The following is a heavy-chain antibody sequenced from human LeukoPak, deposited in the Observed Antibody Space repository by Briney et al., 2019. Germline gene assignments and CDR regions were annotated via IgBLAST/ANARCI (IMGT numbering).Heavy chain of an antibody. CDR2: IYYSGST. D-gene: IGHD1-26*01. CDR1: GGSISSYY. V-gene: IGHV4-59*08. Sequence: SETLSLTCTVSGGSISSYYWSWIRQPPGRGLEWIGYIYYSGSTNYNPSLKSRVTISVDTSKNQFSLKLSSVTAADTAVYYCARLPNRGSYSAFDIWGQGTMVTVSS. CDR3: ARLPNRGSYSAFDI. J-gene: IGHJ3*02.